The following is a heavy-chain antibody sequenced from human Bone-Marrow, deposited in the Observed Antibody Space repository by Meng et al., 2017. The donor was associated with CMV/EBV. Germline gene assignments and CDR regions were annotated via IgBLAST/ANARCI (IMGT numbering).Heavy chain of an antibody. Sequence: GGSLRLCWAASGFSFSSYWMHWVRQAPGKGLVWVSRINSDGSSTSYADSVKGRFTISRDNAKNTLYLQMNSLRAEDTAVYYCAREDALTIFGVVNENWFDPWGQGTLATVSS. J-gene: IGHJ5*02. CDR3: AREDALTIFGVVNENWFDP. V-gene: IGHV3-74*01. CDR1: GFSFSSYW. CDR2: INSDGSST. D-gene: IGHD3-3*01.